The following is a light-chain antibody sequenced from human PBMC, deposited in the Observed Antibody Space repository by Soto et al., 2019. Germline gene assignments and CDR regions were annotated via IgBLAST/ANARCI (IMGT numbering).Light chain of an antibody. J-gene: IGKJ1*01. CDR3: MQGRHLAWT. Sequence: DVVVTQSPLSLPVTLGQSASISCRPSQSLENSDGKTYLSWFKQRPGQSPRRLISEVSKRDSGVPDRIRGSGLGTDFTLHISSVEAEDVGVYYCMQGRHLAWTFGQGTRVEIK. CDR2: EVS. CDR1: QSLENSDGKTY. V-gene: IGKV2-30*01.